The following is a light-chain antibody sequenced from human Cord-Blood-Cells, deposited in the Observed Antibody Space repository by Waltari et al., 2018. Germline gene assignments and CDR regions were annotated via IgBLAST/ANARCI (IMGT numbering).Light chain of an antibody. CDR2: DVS. J-gene: IGLJ2*01. CDR1: SSDVGGYNY. CDR3: CSYAGSYTLV. V-gene: IGLV2-11*01. Sequence: QSALTQPRSVFGSPGQSVTISCTGTSSDVGGYNYVSWYQQHAGKAPKLTSYDVSRRPSGVPDCFSGSKSGNAASMSISGRQAEDEADYYCCSYAGSYTLVFGGGTKLTAL.